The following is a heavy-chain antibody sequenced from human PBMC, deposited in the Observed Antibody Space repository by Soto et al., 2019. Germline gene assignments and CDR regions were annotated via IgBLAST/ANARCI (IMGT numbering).Heavy chain of an antibody. J-gene: IGHJ6*02. CDR1: GYTFTSYG. V-gene: IGHV1-18*01. CDR2: ISAYNGNT. Sequence: ASVKVSCKASGYTFTSYGISWVRQAPGQGLEWMGWISAYNGNTNYAQKLQGRVTMTTDTSTSTAYMELRSLRSDDTAVYYCARDVLRFLEWLWDPNMDVWGQGTTVTVSS. D-gene: IGHD3-3*01. CDR3: ARDVLRFLEWLWDPNMDV.